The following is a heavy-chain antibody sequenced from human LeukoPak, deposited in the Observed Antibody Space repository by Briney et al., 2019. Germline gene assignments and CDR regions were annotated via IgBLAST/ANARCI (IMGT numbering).Heavy chain of an antibody. Sequence: GGSLRLSCAASGFTFSSYSMNWVRQAPGKGLEWVSSISSSSSYIYYADSVKGRFTISRDNAKNSLYLQMNSLRAEDTAVYYCARDLSRAANLDYWGQGTLVTVSS. CDR1: GFTFSSYS. CDR3: ARDLSRAANLDY. V-gene: IGHV3-21*04. J-gene: IGHJ4*02. CDR2: ISSSSSYI. D-gene: IGHD6-13*01.